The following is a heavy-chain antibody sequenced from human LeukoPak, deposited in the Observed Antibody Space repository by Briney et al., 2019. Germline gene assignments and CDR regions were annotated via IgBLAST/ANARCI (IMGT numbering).Heavy chain of an antibody. D-gene: IGHD6-25*01. Sequence: GGSLTLFCGASGFIFSSYPMSWVRQAPGEAVEWVSAISGSGSTTYYADSVKGRFTISRDNSKNTLYLQMNSLRAEDTAVYYCAKIAAAVSSNYYFDYWGQGTLVTVSS. CDR3: AKIAAAVSSNYYFDY. V-gene: IGHV3-23*01. CDR2: ISGSGSTT. CDR1: GFIFSSYP. J-gene: IGHJ4*02.